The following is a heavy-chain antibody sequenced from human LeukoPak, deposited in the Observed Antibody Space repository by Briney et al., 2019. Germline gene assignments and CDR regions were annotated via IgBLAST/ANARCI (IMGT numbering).Heavy chain of an antibody. J-gene: IGHJ4*02. V-gene: IGHV4-39*07. CDR3: ARASMMLVGYFDS. Sequence: SETLSLTCTVSGGSISSTTHYWSWIRQPPGKGLEWIGSMHYSGDTFYNPSLKSRVTISMDTSKDQFSLRLSSVTVADTALYYCARASMMLVGYFDSWGQGTQVTVSS. CDR2: MHYSGDT. CDR1: GGSISSTTHY. D-gene: IGHD3-22*01.